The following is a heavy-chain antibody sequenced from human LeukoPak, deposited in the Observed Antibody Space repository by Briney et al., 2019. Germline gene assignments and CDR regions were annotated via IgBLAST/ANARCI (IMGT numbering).Heavy chain of an antibody. Sequence: PGGSLRLSCAASGFTFSSYSMNWVRQAPGKGLEWVSSISSSSSYIYYADSVKGRFTISRDNAKNSLYLQMNSLRAEDTAVYYCARDAGGYSSGYFDYWGQGTLVTVSS. CDR1: GFTFSSYS. CDR3: ARDAGGYSSGYFDY. D-gene: IGHD6-19*01. CDR2: ISSSSSYI. J-gene: IGHJ4*02. V-gene: IGHV3-21*01.